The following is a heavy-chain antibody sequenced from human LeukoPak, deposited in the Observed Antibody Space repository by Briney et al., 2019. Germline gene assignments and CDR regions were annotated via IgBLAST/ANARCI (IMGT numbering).Heavy chain of an antibody. D-gene: IGHD1-26*01. CDR3: ARSLISGSSPFWLDY. CDR2: IYSGGNT. V-gene: IGHV3-53*01. J-gene: IGHJ4*02. Sequence: PGGSLRLTCAASGFTVSSNYFSWVRQAPGKGLEWVSVIYSGGNTYYADSVKGRFTISRDNSKNTLYLQMNSLRAEDTAVYYCARSLISGSSPFWLDYWGQGTLVTVSS. CDR1: GFTVSSNY.